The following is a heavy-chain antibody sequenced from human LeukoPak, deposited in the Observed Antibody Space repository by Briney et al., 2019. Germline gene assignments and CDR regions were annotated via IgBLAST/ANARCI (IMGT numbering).Heavy chain of an antibody. CDR1: GDSIISSNYY. Sequence: SETLSLTCTVSGDSIISSNYYWGWLRRPPGKGLEWIGHIYYSGATYYNASLKSRVTISVDTSKNQFSLKLNLVTAAGTAVYYCARLVEYGSSSFDSWGQGTLVTVSS. CDR2: IYYSGAT. J-gene: IGHJ4*02. V-gene: IGHV4-39*01. D-gene: IGHD2-15*01. CDR3: ARLVEYGSSSFDS.